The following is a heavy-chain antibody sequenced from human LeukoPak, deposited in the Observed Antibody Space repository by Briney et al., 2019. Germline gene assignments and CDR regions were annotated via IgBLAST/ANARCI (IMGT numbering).Heavy chain of an antibody. CDR3: ARVGPNWNNFDY. D-gene: IGHD1/OR15-1a*01. CDR2: IGSSGRAL. J-gene: IGHJ4*02. CDR1: GFTFSSYE. Sequence: SGGSLRLSCAASGFTFSSYEMNWVRQAPGKGLEWVSYIGSSGRALYYADSVKGRFTISRDNAKNSLYLQLNSLRDEDTAVYYCARVGPNWNNFDYWGQGTLVTVSS. V-gene: IGHV3-48*03.